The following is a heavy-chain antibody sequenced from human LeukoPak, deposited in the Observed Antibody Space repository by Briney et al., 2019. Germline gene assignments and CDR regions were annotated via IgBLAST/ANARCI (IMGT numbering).Heavy chain of an antibody. V-gene: IGHV4-59*01. CDR2: IYYSGST. CDR1: GGSISSYY. Sequence: SETLSLTCTVSGGSISSYYWSWVRQPPGKGLEWIGYIYYSGSTNYNPSLKSRVTISVDTSKNQFSLKLSSVTAADTAVYYCARYDSSGYYHGSTFDIWGQGTMVTVSS. J-gene: IGHJ3*02. CDR3: ARYDSSGYYHGSTFDI. D-gene: IGHD3-22*01.